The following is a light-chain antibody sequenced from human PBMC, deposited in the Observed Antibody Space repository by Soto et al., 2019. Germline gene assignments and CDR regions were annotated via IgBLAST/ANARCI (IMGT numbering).Light chain of an antibody. CDR2: GAS. CDR1: QSVRSSY. J-gene: IGKJ1*01. CDR3: LQYGTFPRT. V-gene: IGKV3-20*01. Sequence: EIVLTQSPGTLSLSTGERATLSCRASQSVRSSYLARYQQDAGQAPGLLIDGASSRATGIPDRFSGSGSGTDFTLTISRLEPEDFAVYYCLQYGTFPRTFGQGTKVDIK.